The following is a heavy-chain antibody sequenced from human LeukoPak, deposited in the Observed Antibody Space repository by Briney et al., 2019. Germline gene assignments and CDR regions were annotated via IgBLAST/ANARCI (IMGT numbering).Heavy chain of an antibody. CDR2: IYHSGST. Sequence: SETLSLTCAVSGYSISSGYYWGWIRQPPGKGLEWTGSIYHSGSTYSNPSLKSRVTISVDTSKNQFSLKLSSVTAADTAVYYCARERVVPAAIQQGYFDYWGQGTLVTVSS. CDR3: ARERVVPAAIQQGYFDY. D-gene: IGHD2-2*02. V-gene: IGHV4-38-2*02. CDR1: GYSISSGYY. J-gene: IGHJ4*02.